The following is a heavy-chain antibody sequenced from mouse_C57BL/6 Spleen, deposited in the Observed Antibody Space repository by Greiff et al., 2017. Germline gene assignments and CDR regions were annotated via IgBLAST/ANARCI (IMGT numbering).Heavy chain of an antibody. V-gene: IGHV5-4*01. CDR1: GFTFSSYA. J-gene: IGHJ4*01. D-gene: IGHD2-3*01. CDR2: ISDGGSYT. Sequence: EVKVVESGGGLVKPGGSLKLSCAASGFTFSSYAMSWVRQTPEKRLEWVATISDGGSYTYYPDNVKGRFTISRDNAKNNLYLQMSHLKSEDTAMYYCAREGGGYYFYAIDYWGQGTSVTVSS. CDR3: AREGGGYYFYAIDY.